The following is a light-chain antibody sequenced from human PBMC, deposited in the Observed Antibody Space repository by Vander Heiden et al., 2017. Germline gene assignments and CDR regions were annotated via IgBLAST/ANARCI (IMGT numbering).Light chain of an antibody. CDR1: QSVSNN. CDR2: RAS. Sequence: EIVMTQSPVTLSVSPGERATLSCRASQSVSNNLAWYQQKPGQAPRLLIWRASTRATDIPDRFSGSGSGTEFTLTISSLQSEDFAVYYCQQYGNWPPWTFGQGTKVEIK. V-gene: IGKV3-15*01. CDR3: QQYGNWPPWT. J-gene: IGKJ1*01.